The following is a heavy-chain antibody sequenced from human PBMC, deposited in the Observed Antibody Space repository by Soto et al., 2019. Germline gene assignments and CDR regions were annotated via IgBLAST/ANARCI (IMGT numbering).Heavy chain of an antibody. CDR1: GGSISSVGYY. Sequence: PSETLSLTCTVSGGSISSVGYYWRWFRQLPGKGLEWIGDIYYSGTTYHNPSLRSRLTISGDASKNQFSLKLSSVTAADTALYYCARGRGYSYGPYYFDYWGQGTLVTVSS. V-gene: IGHV4-31*03. J-gene: IGHJ4*02. D-gene: IGHD5-18*01. CDR3: ARGRGYSYGPYYFDY. CDR2: IYYSGTT.